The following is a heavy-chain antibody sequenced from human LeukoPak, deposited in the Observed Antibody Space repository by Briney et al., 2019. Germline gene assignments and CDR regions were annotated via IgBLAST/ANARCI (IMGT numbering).Heavy chain of an antibody. CDR3: ARVFSPGYCTTTSCYVSY. CDR2: ISYDGKYK. Sequence: GGSLRLSCAASGFTFSSYAMHWVRQAPGNGLEWVAIISYDGKYKNEADPVKGRFTISRDASESTLYLQMNSLRPEDTAVYFCARVFSPGYCTTTSCYVSYWGQGILVTVSS. J-gene: IGHJ4*02. D-gene: IGHD2-2*01. CDR1: GFTFSSYA. V-gene: IGHV3-30*04.